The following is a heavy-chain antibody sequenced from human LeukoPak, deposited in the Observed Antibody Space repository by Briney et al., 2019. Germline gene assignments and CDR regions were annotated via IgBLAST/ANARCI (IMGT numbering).Heavy chain of an antibody. CDR1: GYTFTGYY. CDR2: INPNSGGT. D-gene: IGHD6-19*01. CDR3: ARALIVVAGNSVGWFDP. J-gene: IGHJ5*02. V-gene: IGHV1-2*02. Sequence: ASVKVSCKASGYTFTGYYMHWVRQAPGQGLEWMGWINPNSGGTNYAQKIQGRVTMTRDTSISTAYMELSRLRSDDTAVYYCARALIVVAGNSVGWFDPWGQGTLVTVSS.